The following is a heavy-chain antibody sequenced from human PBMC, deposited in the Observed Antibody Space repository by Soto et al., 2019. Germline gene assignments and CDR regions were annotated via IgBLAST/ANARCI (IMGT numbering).Heavy chain of an antibody. CDR3: ARDHVAGSYGYYYSGMDV. CDR1: GASISSSSYS. CDR2: IDYRGTT. J-gene: IGHJ6*02. Sequence: QLQLQESGPGLVKPSETLSLTCTVSGASISSSSYSWGWIRQPPGKGLEWIGNIDYRGTTYYNPSFKRRVTLSGDTSKNQFSLRLSSVTAADTAVYYCARDHVAGSYGYYYSGMDVWGQGTTVTVSS. D-gene: IGHD3-10*01. V-gene: IGHV4-39*01.